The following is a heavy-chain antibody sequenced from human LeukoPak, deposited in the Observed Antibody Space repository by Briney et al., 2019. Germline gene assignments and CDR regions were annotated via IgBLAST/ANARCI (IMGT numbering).Heavy chain of an antibody. CDR1: GFTFSSYA. CDR3: AKDRKLGTYFDY. CDR2: ISGSGGST. V-gene: IGHV3-23*01. Sequence: PGGSLRLSSAASGFTFSSYAMSWVRQAPGKGLEWVSAISGSGGSTYYADSVKGRFTISRDNSKNTLYLQMNSLRAEDTAVYYCAKDRKLGTYFDYWGQGTLVTVSS. D-gene: IGHD7-27*01. J-gene: IGHJ4*02.